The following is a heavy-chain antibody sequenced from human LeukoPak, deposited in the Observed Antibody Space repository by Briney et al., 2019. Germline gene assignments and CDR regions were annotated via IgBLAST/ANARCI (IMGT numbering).Heavy chain of an antibody. Sequence: SVKVSCKASGGAFSSYAISWVRQAPGQGLEWMGRIIPIFGTANYAQKFQGRVTITTDESTSTAYMELSSLRSEDTAVYYCAREGSSSSGDNFDYWGQGTLVTVSS. CDR2: IIPIFGTA. J-gene: IGHJ4*02. CDR3: AREGSSSSGDNFDY. CDR1: GGAFSSYA. D-gene: IGHD6-6*01. V-gene: IGHV1-69*05.